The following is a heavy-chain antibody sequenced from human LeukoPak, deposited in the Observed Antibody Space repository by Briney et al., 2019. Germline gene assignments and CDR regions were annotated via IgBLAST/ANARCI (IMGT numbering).Heavy chain of an antibody. CDR2: IYYSGST. CDR1: GGSISSSSYY. J-gene: IGHJ6*02. V-gene: IGHV4-39*07. CDR3: ARDPRTETYDILTGRYYYYGMDV. D-gene: IGHD3-9*01. Sequence: PSETLSLTCTVSGGSISSSSYYWGWIRQPPGKGLEWIGSIYYSGSTYYNPSLKSRVTISVDTSKNQFSLKLSSVTAADTAVYYCARDPRTETYDILTGRYYYYGMDVWGQGTTVTVSS.